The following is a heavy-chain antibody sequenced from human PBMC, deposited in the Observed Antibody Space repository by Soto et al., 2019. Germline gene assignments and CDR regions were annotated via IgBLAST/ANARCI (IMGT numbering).Heavy chain of an antibody. CDR1: VFTFSSHC. Sequence: GGSLRLSCAASVFTFSSHCIHLVRQAPGKGLECVSFIWADGSNAEYADSVKGRFTISRDSSKNTVDLQMNSLRAEDTAVYSCARDGQQLVPYGLESWAQGTTVTLSS. J-gene: IGHJ6*01. D-gene: IGHD6-6*01. CDR3: ARDGQQLVPYGLES. CDR2: IWADGSNA. V-gene: IGHV3-33*01.